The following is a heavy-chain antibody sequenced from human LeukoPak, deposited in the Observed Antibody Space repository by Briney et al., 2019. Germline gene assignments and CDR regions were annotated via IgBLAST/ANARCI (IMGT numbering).Heavy chain of an antibody. J-gene: IGHJ4*02. V-gene: IGHV3-43*01. CDR2: MSWDRGST. CDR1: GFTFDDYA. CDR3: ARNYYDTKPHYFDY. D-gene: IGHD3-22*01. Sequence: GALRLSCAASGFTFDDYAMHWVRQAPGRGLEWGPLMSWDRGSTYYAPSVKGPITISRHNSTTTLHPQINRLRTEDTALYYCARNYYDTKPHYFDYWGQGTLVTVPS.